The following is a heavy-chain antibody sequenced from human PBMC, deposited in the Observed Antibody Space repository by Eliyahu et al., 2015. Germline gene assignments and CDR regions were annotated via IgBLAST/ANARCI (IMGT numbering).Heavy chain of an antibody. Sequence: QVQFVQSGAEVKKPGASVKVSCKASGYTLTNSAMHWVRQAPGQRLDWMGWINTDNGNTIYSQKFQGRVTITRDTSASTVYMELSSLRSEDTAVYYCARANYHDSSGFYVWGQGTLVTVSS. V-gene: IGHV1-3*04. CDR1: GYTLTNSA. J-gene: IGHJ4*02. CDR3: ARANYHDSSGFYV. CDR2: INTDNGNT. D-gene: IGHD3-22*01.